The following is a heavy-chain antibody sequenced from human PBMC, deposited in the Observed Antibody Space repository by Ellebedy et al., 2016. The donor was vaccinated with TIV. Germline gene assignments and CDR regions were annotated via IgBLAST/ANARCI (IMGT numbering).Heavy chain of an antibody. V-gene: IGHV3-23*01. CDR2: ISDDGVRT. CDR1: GFTFSSSA. Sequence: PGGSLRLSCAASGFTFSSSAMGWVRQAPGKGPEWVSAISDDGVRTYYADSVNGQFTISRDNSKSTLFLQMNSLRAEDTAVYYCAAAHYYFYGKDVWGQGTRVTVSS. D-gene: IGHD2-15*01. J-gene: IGHJ6*02. CDR3: AAAHYYFYGKDV.